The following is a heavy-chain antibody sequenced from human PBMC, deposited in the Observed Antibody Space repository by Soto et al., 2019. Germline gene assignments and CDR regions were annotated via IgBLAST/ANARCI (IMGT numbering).Heavy chain of an antibody. D-gene: IGHD6-13*01. Sequence: VASVKVSCKVSGYTLTELSMHWVRQAPGQGLEWMGGIIPIFGTANYAQKFQGRVTITADESTSTAYMELSSLRSEDTAVYYCASGAGEPNLYAFDIWGQGTMVTVSS. CDR3: ASGAGEPNLYAFDI. V-gene: IGHV1-69*13. CDR1: GYTLTELS. J-gene: IGHJ3*02. CDR2: IIPIFGTA.